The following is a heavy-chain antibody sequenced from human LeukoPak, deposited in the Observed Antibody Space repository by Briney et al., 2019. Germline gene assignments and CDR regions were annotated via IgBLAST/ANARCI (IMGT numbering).Heavy chain of an antibody. J-gene: IGHJ3*02. D-gene: IGHD1-14*01. Sequence: PGGSLRLSCAASGFTFDDFAMHWVRQVPGKGLEWVSSISWNSGAIGYADSVKGRFTISRDNAKNSLYLQMNSLRAEYMALYYCAKNMISAGRGTFDIWGQGTMVTVSS. CDR1: GFTFDDFA. CDR2: ISWNSGAI. V-gene: IGHV3-9*03. CDR3: AKNMISAGRGTFDI.